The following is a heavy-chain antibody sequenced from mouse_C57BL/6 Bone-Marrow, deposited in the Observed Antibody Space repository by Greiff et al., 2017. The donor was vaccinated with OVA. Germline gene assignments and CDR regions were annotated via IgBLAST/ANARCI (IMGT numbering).Heavy chain of an antibody. V-gene: IGHV1-64*01. J-gene: IGHJ2*01. CDR3: ARKALDYYGSSYGYYFDY. CDR1: GYTFTGYW. CDR2: IHPNSGST. D-gene: IGHD1-1*01. Sequence: QVQLQQPGAELVKPGASVKLSCKASGYTFTGYWMHWVKQRPGQGLEWIGMIHPNSGSTNYNEKFKSKATLTVDKSSSTAYMQLSSLTSEDSAVYYCARKALDYYGSSYGYYFDYWGQGTTLTVSS.